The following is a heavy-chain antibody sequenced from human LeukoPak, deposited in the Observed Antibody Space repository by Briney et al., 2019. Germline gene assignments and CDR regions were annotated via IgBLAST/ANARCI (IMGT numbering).Heavy chain of an antibody. J-gene: IGHJ4*02. V-gene: IGHV3-48*02. CDR1: GFIISSCS. CDR2: MRSSDNTI. Sequence: PGGSLRLSCAASGFIISSCSMNWVRQAPGKGLEWVSYMRSSDNTIYYADSVRGRFTISRDNAKNSLYLQMNSLRDEDTAVYYCARDSNWGFDYWGQGTLVTVSS. D-gene: IGHD7-27*01. CDR3: ARDSNWGFDY.